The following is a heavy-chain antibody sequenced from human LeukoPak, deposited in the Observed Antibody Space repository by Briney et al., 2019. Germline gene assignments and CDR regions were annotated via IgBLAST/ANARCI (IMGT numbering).Heavy chain of an antibody. CDR3: ARGIRTVTTSYEAKYWYFDL. CDR2: INHSGST. D-gene: IGHD4-17*01. CDR1: GGSFSGYY. V-gene: IGHV4-34*01. J-gene: IGHJ2*01. Sequence: SETLSLTCAVYGGSFSGYYWSWIRQPPGKGLEWIGEINHSGSTNYNPSLKSRVTISVDTSKNQFSLKLSSVTAADTAVYYCARGIRTVTTSYEAKYWYFDLWGRGTLVTVSS.